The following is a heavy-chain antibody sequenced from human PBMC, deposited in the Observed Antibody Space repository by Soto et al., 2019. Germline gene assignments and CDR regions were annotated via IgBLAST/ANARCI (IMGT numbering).Heavy chain of an antibody. Sequence: PSETLSLTCTVSGGSISSYYWSWIRQPPGKGLEWIGYIYYSGSTNYNPSLKSRVTISVDTSKNQFSLKLSSVTAADTAVYYCARSLVFGGTNDYWGQRTQVTVSS. CDR3: ARSLVFGGTNDY. D-gene: IGHD3-16*01. J-gene: IGHJ4*02. CDR2: IYYSGST. V-gene: IGHV4-59*01. CDR1: GGSISSYY.